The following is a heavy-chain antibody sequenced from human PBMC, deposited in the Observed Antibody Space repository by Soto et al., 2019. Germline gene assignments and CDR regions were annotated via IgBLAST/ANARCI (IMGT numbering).Heavy chain of an antibody. D-gene: IGHD3-10*01. J-gene: IGHJ4*02. CDR2: ISGSGGST. CDR3: AKDRESYGSAYYFDY. V-gene: IGHV3-23*01. CDR1: GFTFSSYA. Sequence: GGSLRLSCAASGFTFSSYAMSWVRQAPGKGLEWVSAISGSGGSTYYADSVKGRFTISRDNSKNTLYLQMNSLRAEDTAVYYCAKDRESYGSAYYFDYWGQGTLVTVSS.